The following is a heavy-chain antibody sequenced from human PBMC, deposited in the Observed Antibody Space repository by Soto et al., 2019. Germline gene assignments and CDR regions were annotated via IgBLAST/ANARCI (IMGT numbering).Heavy chain of an antibody. CDR3: ARVGGVIAHVNMVRAPLDYYYYYGMDV. CDR2: IIPIFGTA. V-gene: IGHV1-69*06. J-gene: IGHJ6*02. Sequence: GASVKVACKASGGTYSSYAISWVRQAPGQGLEWMGAIIPIFGTANYAQKFQGRVTITADKSTSTAYMELSSLRSEDTAVYYCARVGGVIAHVNMVRAPLDYYYYYGMDVWGQGTTVTVSS. D-gene: IGHD3-10*01. CDR1: GGTYSSYA.